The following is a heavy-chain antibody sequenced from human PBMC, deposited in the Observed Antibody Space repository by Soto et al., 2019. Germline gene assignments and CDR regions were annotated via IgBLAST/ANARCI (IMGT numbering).Heavy chain of an antibody. J-gene: IGHJ4*02. D-gene: IGHD3-22*01. V-gene: IGHV3-23*01. Sequence: PGGSLRLSCAASGFTFSSYGMSWVRQRPGTGLEWVSAISGTGGNTYHADSVRGRFTVSRDNTKNALYLQMNSLRADDTAVYYCAKAPDSSGYYYFDYWGQGTLVTVSS. CDR3: AKAPDSSGYYYFDY. CDR1: GFTFSSYG. CDR2: ISGTGGNT.